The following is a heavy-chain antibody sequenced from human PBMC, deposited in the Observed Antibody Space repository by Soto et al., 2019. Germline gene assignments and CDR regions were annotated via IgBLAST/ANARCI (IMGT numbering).Heavy chain of an antibody. J-gene: IGHJ4*02. CDR3: ASSSSSWSTPDYYFDY. V-gene: IGHV5-10-1*01. CDR1: GYSFTSYW. D-gene: IGHD6-13*01. CDR2: IDPSDSYT. Sequence: GESLKISCKGSGYSFTSYWISWVRQMPGKGLEWMGRIDPSDSYTNYSPSFQGHVTISADKSISTAYLQWSSLKASDTAMYYCASSSSSWSTPDYYFDYWGQGTLVTVSS.